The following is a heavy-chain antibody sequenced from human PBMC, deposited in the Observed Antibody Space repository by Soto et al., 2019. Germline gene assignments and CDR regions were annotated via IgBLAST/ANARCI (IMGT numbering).Heavy chain of an antibody. CDR2: ISGSGEST. Sequence: PGGSLRLSCAASGFAFSSFAMSWVRQVPGKGLEWVSSISGSGESTYYADSVKGRLSISRDNSKNTLYLQMNSLRAEDTAVYYCAKRREGGYYIFDYWGQGTPVTVSS. J-gene: IGHJ4*02. CDR3: AKRREGGYYIFDY. V-gene: IGHV3-23*01. D-gene: IGHD3-10*01. CDR1: GFAFSSFA.